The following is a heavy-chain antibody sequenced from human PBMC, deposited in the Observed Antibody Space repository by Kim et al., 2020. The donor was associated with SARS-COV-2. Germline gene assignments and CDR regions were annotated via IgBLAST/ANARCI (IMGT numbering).Heavy chain of an antibody. J-gene: IGHJ4*02. Sequence: PSFQGQVTISADKSISTAYLQWSSLKASDTAMYYCARHLIQYSYGYGVDYWGQGTLVTVSS. CDR3: ARHLIQYSYGYGVDY. D-gene: IGHD5-18*01. V-gene: IGHV5-51*01.